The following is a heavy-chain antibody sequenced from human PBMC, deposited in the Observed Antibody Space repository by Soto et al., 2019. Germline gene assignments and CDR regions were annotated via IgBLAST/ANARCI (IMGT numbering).Heavy chain of an antibody. V-gene: IGHV1-2*04. D-gene: IGHD3-3*01. CDR2: INPNSGGT. Sequence: ASVKVSCKASGYTFTGYYMHWVRQAPGQGLEWMGWINPNSGGTNYAQKFQGWVTMTRDTSISTAYMELSRLRSDDTAVYYCARVGPNYDFHYGMDVWGPGTTVTVSS. J-gene: IGHJ6*02. CDR1: GYTFTGYY. CDR3: ARVGPNYDFHYGMDV.